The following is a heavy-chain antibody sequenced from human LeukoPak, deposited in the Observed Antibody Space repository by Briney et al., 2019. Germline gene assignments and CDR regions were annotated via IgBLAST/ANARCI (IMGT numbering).Heavy chain of an antibody. CDR2: VWHDGSKT. CDR3: AKDSNDYGDYNYFDF. J-gene: IGHJ4*02. CDR1: GFTFSTCH. D-gene: IGHD4-17*01. Sequence: GGSLRLSXAASGFTFSTCHIHWVRQAPGKGLEWVALVWHDGSKTYYADSVKGRFTVSRDNSKNTLYLQMNSLRAEDTAVYYCAKDSNDYGDYNYFDFWGQGTLVTVSS. V-gene: IGHV3-33*06.